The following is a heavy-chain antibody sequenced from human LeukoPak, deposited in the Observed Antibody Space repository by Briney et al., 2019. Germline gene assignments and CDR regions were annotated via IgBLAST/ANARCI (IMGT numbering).Heavy chain of an antibody. D-gene: IGHD3-10*01. Sequence: GGSLRLSCAASGFTVSSNYMSWVRQAPGKGLEWVSVIYSGGSTYYADSAKGRFTISRDNSKNTLYLQMNSLRAEDTAVYYCARGSDGSGSYGAFDIWGQGTMVTVSS. J-gene: IGHJ3*02. CDR2: IYSGGST. CDR3: ARGSDGSGSYGAFDI. V-gene: IGHV3-66*01. CDR1: GFTVSSNY.